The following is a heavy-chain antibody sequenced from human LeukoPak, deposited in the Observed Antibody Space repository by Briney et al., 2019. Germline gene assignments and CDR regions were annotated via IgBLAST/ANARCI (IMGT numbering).Heavy chain of an antibody. CDR1: GDSVSSNSAA. V-gene: IGHV6-1*01. Sequence: SSQTLSLTCAISGDSVSSNSAAWNWIRQSPSRGLEWLGRTYYRSKWYNDYAVSVKSRITINPDTSKNQFSLQLNSVTPEDTAVYYCARDQEGIAAAGTSYYFDYWGQGTLVTVSS. D-gene: IGHD6-13*01. CDR3: ARDQEGIAAAGTSYYFDY. CDR2: TYYRSKWYN. J-gene: IGHJ4*02.